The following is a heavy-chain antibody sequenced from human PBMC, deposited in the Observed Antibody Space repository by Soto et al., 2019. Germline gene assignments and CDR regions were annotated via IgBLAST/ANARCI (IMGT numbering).Heavy chain of an antibody. CDR2: IYPGDSDT. V-gene: IGHV5-51*01. CDR3: ARDTVAGTPVYYYYGMDV. J-gene: IGHJ6*02. CDR1: GYSFTSYW. Sequence: PGESLKISCKGSGYSFTSYWIGWVRQMPGKGLEWMGIIYPGDSDTRYSPSFQGQVTISADKSISTAYLQWSSLKASDTAMYYCARDTVAGTPVYYYYGMDVWGQGTTVTVSS. D-gene: IGHD6-19*01.